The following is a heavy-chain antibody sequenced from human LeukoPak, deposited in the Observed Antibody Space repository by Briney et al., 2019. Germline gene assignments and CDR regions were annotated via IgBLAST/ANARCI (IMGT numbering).Heavy chain of an antibody. V-gene: IGHV3-43*01. Sequence: PGGSLRLSCAASGFTFDEYSMHWVRQTPGKGLEWVSLITWNGGGRSYADSVRGRFTISKDNNKSSLYLQMNSLTTEDTALYFCVKDGLQHCTSTGCYELQSWGQGTLVTVSS. CDR3: VKDGLQHCTSTGCYELQS. D-gene: IGHD2-2*01. CDR1: GFTFDEYS. J-gene: IGHJ5*02. CDR2: ITWNGGGR.